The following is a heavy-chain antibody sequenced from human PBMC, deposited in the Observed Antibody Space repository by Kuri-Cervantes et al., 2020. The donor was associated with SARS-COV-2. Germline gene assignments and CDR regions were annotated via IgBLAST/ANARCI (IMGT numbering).Heavy chain of an antibody. V-gene: IGHV3-23*01. J-gene: IGHJ4*02. CDR1: GFTFSRYA. CDR2: IRGGGYTT. D-gene: IGHD6-19*01. Sequence: ETLSLTCAASGFTFSRYAMIWVRQAPGKGLEWISAIRGGGYTTYYADSVKGRFTISRDNFKNTLYLQMNNLRAEDTAVYYCARDEDSSGSDYWGQGTLVTVSS. CDR3: ARDEDSSGSDY.